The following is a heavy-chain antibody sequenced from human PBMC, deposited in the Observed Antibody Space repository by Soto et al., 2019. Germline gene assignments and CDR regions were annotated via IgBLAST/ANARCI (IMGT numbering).Heavy chain of an antibody. V-gene: IGHV1-69*08. CDR1: GDTFSSYT. CDR3: AREDPVMTTGSVDL. D-gene: IGHD4-17*01. J-gene: IGHJ2*01. Sequence: QVQLVQSGAEVKKPGSSVKVSCKASGDTFSSYTISWVRQAPGQGLEWMGRIIPILGIANYAQKFQGRVTITADKSTSTAYMELSSLRSEHTAVYYCAREDPVMTTGSVDLWGRGTLVTVSS. CDR2: IIPILGIA.